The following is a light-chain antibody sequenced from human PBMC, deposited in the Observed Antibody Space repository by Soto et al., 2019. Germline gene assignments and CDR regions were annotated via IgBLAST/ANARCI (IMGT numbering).Light chain of an antibody. CDR3: QQYYSYPRT. Sequence: AIRMTQPPSSFSASTGDRVTITCRASQGISSYLAWYQQKPGKAPKLLIYAASTLQSGVPSRFSVSGSETDFTLTISCLQSEDFETYYCQQYYSYPRTFGQGTKVVLK. V-gene: IGKV1-8*01. CDR2: AAS. J-gene: IGKJ1*01. CDR1: QGISSY.